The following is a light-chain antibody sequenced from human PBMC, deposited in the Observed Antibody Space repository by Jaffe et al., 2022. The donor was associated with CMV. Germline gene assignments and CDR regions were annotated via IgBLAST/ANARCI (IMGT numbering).Light chain of an antibody. V-gene: IGLV3-19*01. CDR3: NSRDRSGNISVV. CDR2: GDN. Sequence: SSGLTQDPAVSVALGQTVRITCQGDNLRRFIATWYQQKPGQAPVVVIYGDNNRPSGIPDRFSGSRSGNTASLTITGAQAEDEADYYCNSRDRSGNISVVFGGGTKLTVL. J-gene: IGLJ2*01. CDR1: NLRRFI.